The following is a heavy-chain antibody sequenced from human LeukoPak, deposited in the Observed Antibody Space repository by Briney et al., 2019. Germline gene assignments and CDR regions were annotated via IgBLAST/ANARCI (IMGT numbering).Heavy chain of an antibody. CDR3: ARDRLHYGEYEKTFDY. D-gene: IGHD4-17*01. CDR1: GFTFSTYS. V-gene: IGHV3-21*01. J-gene: IGHJ4*02. CDR2: ISTDTSYI. Sequence: GGSLRLSCAASGFTFSTYSMNWVRQTPGQGLEWVSSISTDTSYIYYADSVKGRFTISRDNAKNSLYLQMNSLRAEDTAVYYCARDRLHYGEYEKTFDYWGQGTLVSVSS.